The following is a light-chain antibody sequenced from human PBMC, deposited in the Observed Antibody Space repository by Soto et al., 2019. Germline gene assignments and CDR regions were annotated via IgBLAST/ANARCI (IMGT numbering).Light chain of an antibody. CDR1: QSVSRH. CDR2: DAS. J-gene: IGKJ4*01. V-gene: IGKV3-11*01. Sequence: EIVLTQSPATLSLSPGERATLSCRASQSVSRHLAWYQQKPGQAPRLLLYDASNRATGIPARFSGSGSGTDLTLTISSLEPEDFAVYYCQQRNNWPPVTFGGGTKVDIK. CDR3: QQRNNWPPVT.